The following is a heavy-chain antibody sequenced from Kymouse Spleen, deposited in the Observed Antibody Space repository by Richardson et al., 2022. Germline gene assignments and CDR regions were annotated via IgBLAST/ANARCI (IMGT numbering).Heavy chain of an antibody. CDR1: GFTFSSYG. V-gene: IGHV3-33*01. J-gene: IGHJ6*02. Sequence: QVQLVESGGGVVQPGRSLRLSCAASGFTFSSYGMHWVRQAPGKGLEWVAVIWYDGSNKYYADSVKGRFTISRDNSKNTLYLQMNSLRAEDTAVYYCARASIAVAGYYYYYGMDVWGQGTTVTVSS. D-gene: IGHD6-19*01. CDR3: ARASIAVAGYYYYYGMDV. CDR2: IWYDGSNK.